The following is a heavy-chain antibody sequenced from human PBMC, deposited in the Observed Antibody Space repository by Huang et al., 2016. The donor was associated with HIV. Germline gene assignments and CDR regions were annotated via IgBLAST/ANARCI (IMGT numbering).Heavy chain of an antibody. CDR2: IRLDVGET. CDR1: GDTFLRYD. J-gene: IGHJ4*02. D-gene: IGHD6-19*01. V-gene: IGHV1-18*04. CDR3: ARDREFSSGWGWAGYYLDY. Sequence: QVRLVQSGAEVKKPGDSLKVSCKADGDTFLRYDISWVRQAPGQGLEWVGRIRLDVGETRYATRCQGRLTMTRDTSTSTAYMELRSLGADDTAVYYCARDREFSSGWGWAGYYLDYWGQGTPVLVSS.